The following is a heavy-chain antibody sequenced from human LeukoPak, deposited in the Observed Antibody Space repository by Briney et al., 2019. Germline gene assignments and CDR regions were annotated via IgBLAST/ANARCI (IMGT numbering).Heavy chain of an antibody. CDR3: ARAGRSSSSWYSLGFDY. Sequence: SQTLSLTCGISGDSVSSNSASWNWLRQSPSRGLEWLGRTYFRSKWFNDYTASLRSRVTINPDTSKNQFSLHMNSVAPEDTATYYCARAGRSSSSWYSLGFDYWGQGILVTASS. V-gene: IGHV6-1*01. D-gene: IGHD6-13*01. CDR1: GDSVSSNSAS. CDR2: TYFRSKWFN. J-gene: IGHJ4*02.